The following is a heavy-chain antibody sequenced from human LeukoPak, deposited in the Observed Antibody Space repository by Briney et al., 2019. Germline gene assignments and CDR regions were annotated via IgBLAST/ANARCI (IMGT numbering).Heavy chain of an antibody. Sequence: PSETLSLTCTVSGGSISSYYWSWIRQRAGKGLEWIGRIYTSASTNYSPSFKSRVSISADTSKNQFSLELSSVSAADTAVYYCAREAGYSSTSYYFDYWGQGTLVTVSS. CDR2: IYTSAST. D-gene: IGHD6-13*01. J-gene: IGHJ4*02. V-gene: IGHV4-4*07. CDR1: GGSISSYY. CDR3: AREAGYSSTSYYFDY.